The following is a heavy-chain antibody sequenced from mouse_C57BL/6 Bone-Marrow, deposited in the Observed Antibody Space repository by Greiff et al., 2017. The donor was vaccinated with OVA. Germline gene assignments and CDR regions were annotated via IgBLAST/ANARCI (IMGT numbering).Heavy chain of an antibody. CDR3: ARCSYYYAMDY. CDR1: GYTFTSYG. J-gene: IGHJ4*01. V-gene: IGHV1-81*01. CDR2: IYPRSGNT. Sequence: QVQLKESGAELARPGASVKLSCKASGYTFTSYGISWVKQRTGQGLEWIGEIYPRSGNTYYNEKFKGKATLTADKSSSTAYMELRSLTSEDSAVYFCARCSYYYAMDYWGQGTSVTVSS.